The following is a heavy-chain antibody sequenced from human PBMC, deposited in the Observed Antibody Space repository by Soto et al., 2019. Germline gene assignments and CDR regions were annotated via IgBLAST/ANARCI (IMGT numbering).Heavy chain of an antibody. V-gene: IGHV3-30*18. CDR1: GFTFSSYG. D-gene: IGHD3-3*01. Sequence: QVQLVESGGGVVQPGRSLRLSCAASGFTFSSYGMHWVRQAPGKGLEWVAVISYDGSNKYYADSVKGRFTISRDNSKNTLYLQINSLRAEDTAVYYCAKDGYDFWSGAFAWDFDYWGQGTLVTVSS. J-gene: IGHJ4*02. CDR2: ISYDGSNK. CDR3: AKDGYDFWSGAFAWDFDY.